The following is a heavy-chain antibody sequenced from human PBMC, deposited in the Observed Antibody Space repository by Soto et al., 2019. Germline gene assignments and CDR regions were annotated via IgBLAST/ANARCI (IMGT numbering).Heavy chain of an antibody. J-gene: IGHJ6*02. CDR3: ARDGSRITGTTDYYYGMDV. D-gene: IGHD1-7*01. CDR2: IYHSGST. Sequence: SETLSLTCTVSGGSISSGGYYWSWIRQHPGKGLEWIGYIYHSGSTYYNPSLKSRVTISVDTSKNQFSLKLSSVTAADTAVYYCARDGSRITGTTDYYYGMDVWGQGTTVTVSS. CDR1: GGSISSGGYY. V-gene: IGHV4-31*03.